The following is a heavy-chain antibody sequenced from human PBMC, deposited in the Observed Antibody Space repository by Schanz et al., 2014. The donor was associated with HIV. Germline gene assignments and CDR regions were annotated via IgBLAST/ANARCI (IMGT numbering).Heavy chain of an antibody. CDR3: AKDRNGYNQPIES. CDR2: ISGGGRDK. J-gene: IGHJ5*01. Sequence: EVQLVESGGGVVRPGGSLRLSCAASGFTFDDYGMSWVRQAPGKGLEYVATISGGGRDKYYADSVRGRVTISRDNPKNTLYLHIDSLRVEDTAMYYCAKDRNGYNQPIESWGHGTLVSVSS. V-gene: IGHV3-20*04. CDR1: GFTFDDYG. D-gene: IGHD5-18*01.